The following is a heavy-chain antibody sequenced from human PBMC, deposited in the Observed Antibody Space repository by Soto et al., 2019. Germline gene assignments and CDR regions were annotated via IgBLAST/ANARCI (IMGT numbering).Heavy chain of an antibody. CDR1: GDSISSSYW. CDR2: IYDSEST. CDR3: ARYDFGIFES. J-gene: IGHJ4*01. V-gene: IGHV4-4*02. D-gene: IGHD4-17*01. Sequence: PSETLSLTCAVSGDSISSSYWWSWARQTPGKWLEWIGGIYDSESTNYNPSLKSRVTLSMDKSKNQFSLMLTYVTAADPAVYFCARYDFGIFESWGHGILVTVSS.